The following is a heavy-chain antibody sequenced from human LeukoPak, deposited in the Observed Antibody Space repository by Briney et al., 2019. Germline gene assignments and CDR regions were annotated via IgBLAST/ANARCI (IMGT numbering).Heavy chain of an antibody. CDR1: GFTFSNYA. V-gene: IGHV3-23*01. CDR2: ISGSGGTT. J-gene: IGHJ5*02. D-gene: IGHD2-2*01. CDR3: ARGDCSSTSCSSTLKNWFDP. Sequence: GGSLRLSCAASGFTFSNYAMSWVRQAPGKGLEWVSAISGSGGTTYYADSVKGRFTISRDNSMNTLYLQMNSLRAEDTAVFYCARGDCSSTSCSSTLKNWFDPWGQGTLVSVSS.